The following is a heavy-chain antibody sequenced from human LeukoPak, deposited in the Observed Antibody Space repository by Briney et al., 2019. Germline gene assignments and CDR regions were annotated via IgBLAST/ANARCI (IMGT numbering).Heavy chain of an antibody. J-gene: IGHJ4*02. D-gene: IGHD3-10*01. CDR2: INPNSGGT. CDR3: AREVWFGELDD. V-gene: IGHV1-2*06. CDR1: GYTFTGYY. Sequence: GASVTVSCTASGYTFTGYYMHWVRQAPGQGLEWMGRINPNSGGTNYAQKFQGRVTMTRDTSISTAYMELSRLRSDDTAVYYCAREVWFGELDDWGQGTLVTASS.